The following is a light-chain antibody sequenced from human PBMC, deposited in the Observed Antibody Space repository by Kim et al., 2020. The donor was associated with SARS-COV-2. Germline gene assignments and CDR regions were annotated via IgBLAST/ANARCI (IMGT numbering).Light chain of an antibody. V-gene: IGLV1-40*01. Sequence: RVTITCTRSSANIGAGYDVHWYQQFPGIAPKFLIYGNSNRPSGVPDRFSGSKSGTSASLAITGLQAEDEADYYCQSYDSSLSGWVFGGGTQLTVL. CDR1: SANIGAGYD. J-gene: IGLJ3*02. CDR3: QSYDSSLSGWV. CDR2: GNS.